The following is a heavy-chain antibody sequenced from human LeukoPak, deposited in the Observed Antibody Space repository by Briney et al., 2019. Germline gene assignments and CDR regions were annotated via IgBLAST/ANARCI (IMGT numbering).Heavy chain of an antibody. D-gene: IGHD4-23*01. Sequence: PGGSLRLSCAASGFTFSSYSMNWVRQAPGKGLEWASYIDSSSSTIYYADSVKGRFTISRDNSKNTLYLQMNSLRAEDTAVYYCAKDGYRTPQIDYWGQGTLVTVSS. CDR2: IDSSSSTI. CDR3: AKDGYRTPQIDY. V-gene: IGHV3-48*01. CDR1: GFTFSSYS. J-gene: IGHJ4*02.